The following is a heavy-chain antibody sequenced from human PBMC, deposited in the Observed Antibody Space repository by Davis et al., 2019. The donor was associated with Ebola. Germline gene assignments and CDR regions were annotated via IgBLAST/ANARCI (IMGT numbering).Heavy chain of an antibody. CDR1: GSTLRIYA. V-gene: IGHV3-64*04. CDR3: AKSGLSFGVVKYHYGMDV. J-gene: IGHJ6*04. D-gene: IGHD3-3*01. Sequence: WGPLRLSCSASGSTLRIYAMHCVRQPPGKRLEYVSAISSNGASTYYADSVKGRFTISRDNSKKTLYLQMNSLRAEETAVYYCAKSGLSFGVVKYHYGMDVWGKGTTVTVSS. CDR2: ISSNGAST.